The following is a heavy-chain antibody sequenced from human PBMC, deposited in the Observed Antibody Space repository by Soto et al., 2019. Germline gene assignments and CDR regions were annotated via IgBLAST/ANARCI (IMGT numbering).Heavy chain of an antibody. Sequence: QVQLVQSGAEVKKPGSSVKVSCKASGGTFNTYTVSWVRQAPGQGLEWMGRIIPILGIANYAQKFQGRVTITADKSTSTAYMELSSLRSEDTAVYYCATFRGDGYNYYWGQGTLVTVSS. CDR2: IIPILGIA. D-gene: IGHD5-12*01. CDR1: GGTFNTYT. V-gene: IGHV1-69*02. CDR3: ATFRGDGYNYY. J-gene: IGHJ4*02.